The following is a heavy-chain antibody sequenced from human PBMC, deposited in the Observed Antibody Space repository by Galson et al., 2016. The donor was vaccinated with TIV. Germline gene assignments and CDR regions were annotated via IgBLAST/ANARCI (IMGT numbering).Heavy chain of an antibody. CDR2: IKQDGRET. V-gene: IGHV3-7*01. J-gene: IGHJ4*02. D-gene: IGHD5-24*01. Sequence: SLRLSCAAYGLTFSSYWMFWVRQAPGKGLEWVANIKQDGRETHYVDSVKGRFTISRDNAKNSLYLQMNSLRAEDTAVYYCAREGRDGYNPYLDFWGQGTLVTVSS. CDR3: AREGRDGYNPYLDF. CDR1: GLTFSSYW.